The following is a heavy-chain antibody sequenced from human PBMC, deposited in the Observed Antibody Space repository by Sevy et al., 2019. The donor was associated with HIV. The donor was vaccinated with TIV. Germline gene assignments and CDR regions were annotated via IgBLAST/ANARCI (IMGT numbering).Heavy chain of an antibody. CDR2: ISAYNGKT. Sequence: ASVKVSCKASGYSFNTYGISWVRQAPGHGLEWMGWISAYNGKTVYAQNVQGRVTMTKDTSTSTAYMELSSLRSDDTAVYYCARDYGDVYYGMDVWGPGTTVTVSS. CDR3: ARDYGDVYYGMDV. CDR1: GYSFNTYG. D-gene: IGHD4-17*01. V-gene: IGHV1-18*04. J-gene: IGHJ6*02.